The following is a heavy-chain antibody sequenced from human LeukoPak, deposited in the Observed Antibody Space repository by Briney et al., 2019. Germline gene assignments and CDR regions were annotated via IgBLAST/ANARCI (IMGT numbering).Heavy chain of an antibody. CDR2: IYYSGST. D-gene: IGHD2-2*01. CDR3: AREARLVVPAAMKNWFDP. Sequence: PSETLSLTCTVSGGSISSGDYYWSWIRQPPGKGLEWIGYIYYSGSTYYNPSLKSRVTISVDTSKNQFSLKLSSVTAADTAVYYCAREARLVVPAAMKNWFDPWGQGTLVTVSS. J-gene: IGHJ5*02. CDR1: GGSISSGDYY. V-gene: IGHV4-30-4*01.